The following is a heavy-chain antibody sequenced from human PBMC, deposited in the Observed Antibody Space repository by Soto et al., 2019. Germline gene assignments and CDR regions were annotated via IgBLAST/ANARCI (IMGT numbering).Heavy chain of an antibody. CDR2: IYYSGST. D-gene: IGHD5-12*01. V-gene: IGHV4-59*01. CDR3: ARVHGYSGSDLLYYFDS. Sequence: PSETLSLTCTVSGGSISSYYWSWIRQPPGKGLEWIGYIYYSGSTNYNPSLKSRVTISVDTSKNQFSLKLSSVTAADTAVYYCARVHGYSGSDLLYYFDSWGQGTLVTVSS. CDR1: GGSISSYY. J-gene: IGHJ4*02.